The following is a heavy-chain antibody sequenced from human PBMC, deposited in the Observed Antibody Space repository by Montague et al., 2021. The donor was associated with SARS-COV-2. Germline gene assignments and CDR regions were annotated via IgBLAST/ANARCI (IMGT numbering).Heavy chain of an antibody. V-gene: IGHV4-34*01. CDR2: INHSGST. D-gene: IGHD6-6*01. CDR1: GGSFSGCY. J-gene: IGHJ6*03. CDR3: ARGVRQLGVRYYYYYIDV. Sequence: SETLSLTCAVYGGSFSGCYWSWIRQPPGKGLEWVGEINHSGSTNYNPSLKSRVTISMDTSKNQFSLKLSSVTAADTAVYYCARGVRQLGVRYYYYYIDVWDKGTTVTVSS.